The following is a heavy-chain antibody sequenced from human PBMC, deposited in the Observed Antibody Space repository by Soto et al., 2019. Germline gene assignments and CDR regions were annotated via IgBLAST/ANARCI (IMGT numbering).Heavy chain of an antibody. J-gene: IGHJ4*02. V-gene: IGHV3-9*01. CDR2: ISWNSGSI. D-gene: IGHD4-17*01. CDR3: AKSCFGDYGSFDY. CDR1: GFTFDDYA. Sequence: HPGGSLRLSCAASGFTFDDYAMHWVRQAPGKGLEWVSGISWNSGSIGYADSVKGRFTISRDNAKNSLYLQMNSLRAGDTALYYCAKSCFGDYGSFDYWGQGTLVTVSS.